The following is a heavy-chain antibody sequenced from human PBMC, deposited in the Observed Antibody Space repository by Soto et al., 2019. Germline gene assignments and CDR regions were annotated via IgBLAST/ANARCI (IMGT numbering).Heavy chain of an antibody. CDR3: ARVRDPHLDHYGLDV. Sequence: QVQLMQSGAEVKNPGSSVRVSCKTSGFTFNVYGIHWVRQAPGQGLEWMGGLIPIYDEPNYAQKFQGRVTITADKSTATVYLELNSLRSEDTAVYFCARVRDPHLDHYGLDVWGQGTTVTVSS. CDR1: GFTFNVYG. J-gene: IGHJ6*02. V-gene: IGHV1-69*06. CDR2: LIPIYDEP.